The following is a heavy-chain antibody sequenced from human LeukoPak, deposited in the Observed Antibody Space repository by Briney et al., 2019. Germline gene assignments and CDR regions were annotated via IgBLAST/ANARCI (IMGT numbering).Heavy chain of an antibody. Sequence: SETLSLTCTVSGGSISSSSYYWGWIRQPPGKGLEWIGSIYYSGSTYYNPSLKSRVTISVDTSKNQFSLKLSSVTAADTAVYYCARLRRNSGWFISFYYWVQGTLVTVSS. D-gene: IGHD6-19*01. CDR1: GGSISSSSYY. CDR3: ARLRRNSGWFISFYY. V-gene: IGHV4-39*01. J-gene: IGHJ4*02. CDR2: IYYSGST.